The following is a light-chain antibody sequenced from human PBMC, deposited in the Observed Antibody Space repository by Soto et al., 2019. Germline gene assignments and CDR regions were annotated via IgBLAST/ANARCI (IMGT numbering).Light chain of an antibody. V-gene: IGKV1-33*01. J-gene: IGKJ2*01. Sequence: DIQMTQSPSSLSASVGDRVTITCQASQDISTHLNWYQQKPGEAPKLLIYSASTLHTGVPSRFIGGGSGTDFSFTINSLQPEDIATYYCQQYDAVPPYTFGQGTKLDIK. CDR1: QDISTH. CDR2: SAS. CDR3: QQYDAVPPYT.